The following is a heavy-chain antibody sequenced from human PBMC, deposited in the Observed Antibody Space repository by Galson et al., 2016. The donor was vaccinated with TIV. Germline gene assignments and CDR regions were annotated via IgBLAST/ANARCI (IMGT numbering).Heavy chain of an antibody. CDR3: SREKYSGFGF. Sequence: SVKVSCKASGYIFTTYYIHWVRQAPGQGLKWMGMLNPSGVTTSYAEKFQDRVTMSMDTSTSTFYMELSSLTSEDTAIYYCSREKYSGFGFWGQGTLVTVSS. J-gene: IGHJ4*02. V-gene: IGHV1-46*01. D-gene: IGHD5-12*01. CDR2: LNPSGVTT. CDR1: GYIFTTYY.